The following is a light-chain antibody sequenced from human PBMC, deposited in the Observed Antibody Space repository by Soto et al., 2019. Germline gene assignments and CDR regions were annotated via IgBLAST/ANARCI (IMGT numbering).Light chain of an antibody. Sequence: QSALTQPASMSGSPGQSITISCTGTSSDIGYYDYVSWYQHHSGKAPKLIIYEVNNRPSGVSNRFSGSKSVNTASLTISGLQAEDEADYYCSSHSSSSAYYVFGTGTRSPS. CDR1: SSDIGYYDY. CDR2: EVN. J-gene: IGLJ1*01. CDR3: SSHSSSSAYYV. V-gene: IGLV2-14*01.